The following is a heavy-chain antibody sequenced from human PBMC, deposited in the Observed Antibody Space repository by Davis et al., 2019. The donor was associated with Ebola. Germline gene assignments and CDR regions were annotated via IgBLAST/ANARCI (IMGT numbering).Heavy chain of an antibody. D-gene: IGHD6-19*01. J-gene: IGHJ2*01. Sequence: MPGGSLRLSCTVSGASISSYYWSWIRQPPGKGLEWLGYIYYSGSTDYHPSLKSRVTISVDTSKNQFSLKLSSVTAADTAVYYCARGHSSGRSDLWGRGTLVTVSS. CDR2: IYYSGST. CDR3: ARGHSSGRSDL. V-gene: IGHV4-59*01. CDR1: GASISSYY.